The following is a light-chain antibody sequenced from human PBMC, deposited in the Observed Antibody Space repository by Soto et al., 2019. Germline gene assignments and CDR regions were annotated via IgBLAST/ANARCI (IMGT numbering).Light chain of an antibody. CDR2: EVS. V-gene: IGLV2-14*01. J-gene: IGLJ1*01. CDR1: SSDIGRYNY. Sequence: QSALTQPASVSGSPGQSITISCTGTSSDIGRYNYVSWYQQHPGKAPKLMISEVSSRPSGVSDRFSGSKSGNTASLSISGLQAEDEADYYCSSYRSSSTPPDVFGTGTKVTV. CDR3: SSYRSSSTPPDV.